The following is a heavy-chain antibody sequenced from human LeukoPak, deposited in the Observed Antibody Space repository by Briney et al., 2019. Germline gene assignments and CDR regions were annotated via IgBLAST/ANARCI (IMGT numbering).Heavy chain of an antibody. CDR3: ARGLGPH. CDR2: MNPNSGNT. Sequence: ASVKVSCKASGYTFTSYGISWVRQAPGQGLERMGWMNPNSGNTGYAQKFQGRVTMTRNTSISTAYMELSSLRSEDTAVYYCARGLGPHWGQGTLVTVSS. CDR1: GYTFTSYG. J-gene: IGHJ4*02. D-gene: IGHD7-27*01. V-gene: IGHV1-8*02.